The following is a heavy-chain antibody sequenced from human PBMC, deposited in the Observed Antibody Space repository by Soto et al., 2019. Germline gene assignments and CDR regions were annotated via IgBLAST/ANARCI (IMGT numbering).Heavy chain of an antibody. Sequence: GGSLRLSCAASGFTFSAYGMHWVRQAPGKGLEWLAVISYEGSRKFYADSVKGRFTISRDDSENSVYLQMNSLRPEDTSIYYCAKDWTPRQVPQYFFDFWGQGTLVTVS. J-gene: IGHJ4*01. D-gene: IGHD3-3*01. CDR2: ISYEGSRK. V-gene: IGHV3-30*18. CDR1: GFTFSAYG. CDR3: AKDWTPRQVPQYFFDF.